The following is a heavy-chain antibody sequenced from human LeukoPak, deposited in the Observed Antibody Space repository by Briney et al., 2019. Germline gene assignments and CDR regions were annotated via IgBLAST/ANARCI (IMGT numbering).Heavy chain of an antibody. Sequence: SETLSLTCTASGGSISSYYWSWIRQPPGKGLEWVGDIYYSGGTNYNPSLKSRVTISVDTSKNQFSLKLSSVTAADTAVYYCARGGQWLDGFDYWGQGTLVTVSS. J-gene: IGHJ4*02. V-gene: IGHV4-59*01. CDR3: ARGGQWLDGFDY. D-gene: IGHD6-19*01. CDR2: IYYSGGT. CDR1: GGSISSYY.